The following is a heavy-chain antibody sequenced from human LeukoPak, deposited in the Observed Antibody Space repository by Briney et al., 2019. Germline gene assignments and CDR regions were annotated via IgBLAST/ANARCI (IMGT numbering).Heavy chain of an antibody. D-gene: IGHD3-3*01. CDR3: ARVRAKMTTFGFVTTHFDL. J-gene: IGHJ4*02. V-gene: IGHV4-34*01. CDR1: GGSFSGYY. Sequence: SETLSLTCGVNGGSFSGYYWSWIRQPPGKGLAWIGESSHSGSANYNPSLKSRVTISVDTSKNQFSLKLSSVTAADTAVYYCARVRAKMTTFGFVTTHFDLWGQGILVTVSS. CDR2: SSHSGSA.